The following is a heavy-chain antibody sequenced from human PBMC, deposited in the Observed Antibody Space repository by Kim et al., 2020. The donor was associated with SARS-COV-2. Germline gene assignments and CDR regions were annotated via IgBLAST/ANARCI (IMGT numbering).Heavy chain of an antibody. CDR2: ISYDGSNK. CDR1: GFTFSSYA. Sequence: GGSLRLSCAASGFTFSSYAMHWVRQAPGKGLEWVAVISYDGSNKYYADSVKGRFTISRDNSKNTLYLQMNSLRAEDTAVYYCASDSSGYPRNYFDYWGQGTLVTVSS. J-gene: IGHJ4*02. D-gene: IGHD3-22*01. V-gene: IGHV3-30-3*01. CDR3: ASDSSGYPRNYFDY.